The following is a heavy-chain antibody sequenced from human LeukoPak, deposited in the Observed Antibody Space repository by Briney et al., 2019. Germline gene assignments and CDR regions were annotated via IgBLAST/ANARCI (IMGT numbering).Heavy chain of an antibody. J-gene: IGHJ4*02. CDR1: DFTFSNYA. Sequence: PGGSLRLSCVASDFTFSNYAMSWVRQAPGKGLEWVSVISGSGATIYYADSVKGRFTISRDNSKNTLFLQMNSLRAEDTAVYYRAKTGGRGNSEDWGQGTLVTVSS. V-gene: IGHV3-23*01. CDR2: ISGSGATI. D-gene: IGHD6-13*01. CDR3: AKTGGRGNSED.